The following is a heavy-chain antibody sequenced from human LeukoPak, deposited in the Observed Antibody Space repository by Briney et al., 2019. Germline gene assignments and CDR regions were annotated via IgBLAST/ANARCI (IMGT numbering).Heavy chain of an antibody. CDR3: ARDRDGQLPDLAFDI. J-gene: IGHJ3*02. V-gene: IGHV3-21*01. CDR2: ISSSSSYI. Sequence: GGSLRLSCAASGFTFSSYSMNWVRQAPGKGLEWVSSISSSSSYIYYADSVKGRFTISRDNAKNSLYLQMNSLRAEDTAVYYCARDRDGQLPDLAFDIWGQGTMVTVSS. CDR1: GFTFSSYS. D-gene: IGHD2-2*01.